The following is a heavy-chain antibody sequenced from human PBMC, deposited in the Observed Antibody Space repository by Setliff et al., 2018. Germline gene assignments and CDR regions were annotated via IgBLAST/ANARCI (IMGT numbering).Heavy chain of an antibody. CDR1: GYIFTGYY. CDR3: APSHQYSSSPFDY. CDR2: INPNSGGT. Sequence: ASVKVSCKASGYIFTGYYMHWVRQAPGQGLEWMGRINPNSGGTNYAQKFQGRVTMTRDTSISTAYMELSSLRSEDTAVYYCAPSHQYSSSPFDYWGQGTLVTVSS. V-gene: IGHV1-2*06. J-gene: IGHJ4*02. D-gene: IGHD6-6*01.